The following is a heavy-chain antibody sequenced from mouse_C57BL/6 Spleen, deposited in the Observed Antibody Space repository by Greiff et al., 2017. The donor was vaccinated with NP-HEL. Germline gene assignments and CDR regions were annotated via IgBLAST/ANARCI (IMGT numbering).Heavy chain of an antibody. D-gene: IGHD1-1*01. V-gene: IGHV5-9*01. Sequence: VQLKESGGGLVKPGGSLKLSCAASGFTFSSYTMSWVRQTPEKRLEWVATISGGGGNTYYPDSVKGRFTISRDNAKNTLYLQMSSLRSEDTALYYCARHYYGSSYAMDYWGQGTSVTVSS. CDR1: GFTFSSYT. CDR2: ISGGGGNT. CDR3: ARHYYGSSYAMDY. J-gene: IGHJ4*01.